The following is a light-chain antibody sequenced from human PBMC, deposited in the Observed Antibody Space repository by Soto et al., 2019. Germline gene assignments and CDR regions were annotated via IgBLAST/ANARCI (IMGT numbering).Light chain of an antibody. CDR3: SSHTSNSRV. V-gene: IGLV2-14*03. CDR1: SDDVGAYNL. J-gene: IGLJ1*01. Sequence: QSALTQPASVSGSPGQSITISCTGTSDDVGAYNLVSWYQQHPGQAPKVLIYKVSNRPSGVSNRFSGSKSGNTASLTISGLQAEDEAIYFCSSHTSNSRVFGTGTKLTVL. CDR2: KVS.